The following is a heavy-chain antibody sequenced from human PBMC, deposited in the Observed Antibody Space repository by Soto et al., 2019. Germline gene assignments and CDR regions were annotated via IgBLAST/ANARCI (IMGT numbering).Heavy chain of an antibody. D-gene: IGHD2-15*01. Sequence: SETLSLTCTVSGGSIRTPDWWSWVRQSPGKGLEWIGEISQTETTAYSPSLKSRVSISADTSKRQFSLTLTSVTAADTAVYYCVHSPNVAVDHWGHGTLVTVSS. CDR3: VHSPNVAVDH. CDR2: ISQTETT. CDR1: GGSIRTPDW. V-gene: IGHV4-4*02. J-gene: IGHJ4*01.